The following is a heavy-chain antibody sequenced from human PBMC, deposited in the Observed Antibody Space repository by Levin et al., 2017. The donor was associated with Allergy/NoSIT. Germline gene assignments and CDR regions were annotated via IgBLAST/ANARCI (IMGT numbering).Heavy chain of an antibody. CDR1: GFTFDDYG. V-gene: IGHV3-20*01. J-gene: IGHJ4*02. Sequence: GGSLRLSCAASGFTFDDYGMSWVRQAPGKGLEWVSGINWNGGSTGYADSVKGRFTISRDNAKNSLYLQMNSLRAEDTALYHCARVDRHGPLRYWGQGTLVTVSS. CDR2: INWNGGST. CDR3: ARVDRHGPLRY. D-gene: IGHD2-15*01.